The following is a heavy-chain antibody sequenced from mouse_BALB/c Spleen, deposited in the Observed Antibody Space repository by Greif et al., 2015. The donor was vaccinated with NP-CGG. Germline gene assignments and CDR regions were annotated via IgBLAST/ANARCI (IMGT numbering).Heavy chain of an antibody. CDR2: ISNLAYSI. Sequence: EVQRVESGGGLVQPGGSRKLSCAASGFTFSDYGMAWVRQAPGKGPEWVAFISNLAYSIYYADTVTGRFTISRENAKNTLCLEMSSLRSEDTAMYYCARDYYGSSYYFDYWGQGTTLTVSS. CDR3: ARDYYGSSYYFDY. J-gene: IGHJ2*01. V-gene: IGHV5-15*02. D-gene: IGHD1-1*01. CDR1: GFTFSDYG.